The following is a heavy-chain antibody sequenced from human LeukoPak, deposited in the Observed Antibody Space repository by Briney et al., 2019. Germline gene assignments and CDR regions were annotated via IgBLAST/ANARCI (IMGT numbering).Heavy chain of an antibody. CDR3: AGGFSSGWHVWDYFDY. Sequence: PGGSLRLSCAASGFTFSSYSMNWVRQAPGKGLGWVSSISSSSSYIYYADSVKGRFTITRDNAKNSLYLQMNSLRAEDTAVYYCAGGFSSGWHVWDYFDYWGQGTLVTVSS. CDR2: ISSSSSYI. CDR1: GFTFSSYS. D-gene: IGHD6-19*01. J-gene: IGHJ4*02. V-gene: IGHV3-21*01.